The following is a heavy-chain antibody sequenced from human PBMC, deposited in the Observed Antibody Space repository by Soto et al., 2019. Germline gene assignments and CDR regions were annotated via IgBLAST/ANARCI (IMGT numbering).Heavy chain of an antibody. CDR3: AREVISAAGTSDY. J-gene: IGHJ4*02. V-gene: IGHV4-31*03. CDR2: IYYSGRT. Sequence: QVQLQESGPGLVKPSQTLSLTCNVSGGSIRSGGYYWSWIRQHPGKGLEWIGYIYYSGRTYYNPSLKSRVTISVDSSKNQFSLKLSSVTAADTAVYYCAREVISAAGTSDYWGQGTLVTVSS. CDR1: GGSIRSGGYY. D-gene: IGHD6-13*01.